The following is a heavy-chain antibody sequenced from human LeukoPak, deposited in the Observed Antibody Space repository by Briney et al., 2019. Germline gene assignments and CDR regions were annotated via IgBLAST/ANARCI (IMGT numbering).Heavy chain of an antibody. J-gene: IGHJ4*02. CDR1: GFTFSGYW. CDR2: IDRDGSGT. V-gene: IGHV3-74*03. CDR3: AREKFLEWYAVAGTFGYFDY. D-gene: IGHD6-19*01. Sequence: GGSLRLSCAASGFTFSGYWMHWVRQVPGKGLVWVSHIDRDGSGTTYADSVKGRFTISRDNVKNTLYLQMNSLRAEDTAVYYCAREKFLEWYAVAGTFGYFDYWGQGTLVTVSS.